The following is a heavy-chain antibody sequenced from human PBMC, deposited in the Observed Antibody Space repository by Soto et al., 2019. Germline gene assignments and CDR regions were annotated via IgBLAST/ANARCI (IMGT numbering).Heavy chain of an antibody. Sequence: EVQLVETGGGLIQPGGSLRLSCAASGFTVSSNYMSWVRQAPGKGLEWVSVIYSGGSTYYADSVKGRFTISRDNSKNTLYLQMNSLRAEDTAVYYCAREARSSSWSDFDYWGQGTLVTVSS. J-gene: IGHJ4*02. D-gene: IGHD6-13*01. CDR2: IYSGGST. CDR1: GFTVSSNY. V-gene: IGHV3-53*02. CDR3: AREARSSSWSDFDY.